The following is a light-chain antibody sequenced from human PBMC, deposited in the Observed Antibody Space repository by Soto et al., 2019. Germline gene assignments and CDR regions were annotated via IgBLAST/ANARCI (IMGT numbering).Light chain of an antibody. J-gene: IGKJ4*01. CDR2: FAS. Sequence: DIVMTQSPLSLPVAPGEPASISCRSSQGLLHSNGYNYLDWYLQKPGQSPQLLIYFASYRAPGVPDRFSGSGSGTDFTVKISRVEAEDVGVYYCMQSLQTPLTFGGGTKVEIK. CDR3: MQSLQTPLT. CDR1: QGLLHSNGYNY. V-gene: IGKV2-28*01.